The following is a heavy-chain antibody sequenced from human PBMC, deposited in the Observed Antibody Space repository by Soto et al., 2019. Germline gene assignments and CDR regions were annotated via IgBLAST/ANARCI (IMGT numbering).Heavy chain of an antibody. Sequence: QVQLVQSGAEVKKPGSSVKVSCKASGGTFSSYAISWVRQAPGQGLEWMGGIIPIFGTANYAQKFQGRVTITAGESTSTGYMELGSLRSEDTAVYYCARDWQQVVGRRGYNWFDPWGQGTLVTVSS. V-gene: IGHV1-69*01. J-gene: IGHJ5*02. CDR3: ARDWQQVVGRRGYNWFDP. CDR1: GGTFSSYA. CDR2: IIPIFGTA. D-gene: IGHD6-13*01.